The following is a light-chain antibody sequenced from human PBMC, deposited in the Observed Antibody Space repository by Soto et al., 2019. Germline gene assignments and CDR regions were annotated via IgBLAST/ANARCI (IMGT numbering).Light chain of an antibody. CDR3: RQLNSYPQT. Sequence: DIQMTQSPSTLSASVGDIVTITFRASQGISSYLAFYQQKPGKAPKLLIYAASTLQSGVPSRFSGSGSGTDFTLTISSLQPEDFATYYCRQLNSYPQTFGQGTKVDIK. CDR2: AAS. J-gene: IGKJ1*01. V-gene: IGKV1-9*01. CDR1: QGISSY.